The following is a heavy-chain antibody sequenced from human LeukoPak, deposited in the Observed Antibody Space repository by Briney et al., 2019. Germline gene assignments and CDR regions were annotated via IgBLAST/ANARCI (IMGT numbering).Heavy chain of an antibody. CDR1: GFAFTTYW. V-gene: IGHV3-74*01. CDR2: ISPDGRST. Sequence: GGSLRLSCAASGFAFTTYWMHWVRQAPGKGLVWVSLISPDGRSTAYADSVKGRFTISRDNAKNTLYLQMSSLRVQDTAMYYCTRGSVAAGDLHDFWGQGTLVTVSS. J-gene: IGHJ4*02. D-gene: IGHD6-13*01. CDR3: TRGSVAAGDLHDF.